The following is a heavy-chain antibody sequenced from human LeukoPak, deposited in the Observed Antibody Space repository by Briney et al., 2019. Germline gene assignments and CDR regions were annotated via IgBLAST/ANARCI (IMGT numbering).Heavy chain of an antibody. CDR2: IYYSGST. D-gene: IGHD3-22*01. Sequence: SETLSLTCSVSGGSISNYYWSWIRQPPGKGLEWIGYIYYSGSTTYNPSLKSRVTISVDTSKNQFSLKLNSVTAADTAVYYCASAFYYDGSGYQYSFDYWGQGALVTVSS. V-gene: IGHV4-59*08. J-gene: IGHJ4*02. CDR3: ASAFYYDGSGYQYSFDY. CDR1: GGSISNYY.